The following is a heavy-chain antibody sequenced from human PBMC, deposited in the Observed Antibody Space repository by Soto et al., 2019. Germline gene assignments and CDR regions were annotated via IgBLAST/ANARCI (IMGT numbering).Heavy chain of an antibody. V-gene: IGHV3-NL1*01. J-gene: IGHJ3*02. Sequence: GGSLRLSCAASGFTFSSYGMHWVRQAPGKGLEWVSALYDLDGTYYADSVKGRFTTSSDSSRTTVYLQMNSLRPDDTAVYSCATWHLQEHAYDIWGQGTMVTVSS. CDR2: LYDLDGT. D-gene: IGHD1-1*01. CDR3: ATWHLQEHAYDI. CDR1: GFTFSSYG.